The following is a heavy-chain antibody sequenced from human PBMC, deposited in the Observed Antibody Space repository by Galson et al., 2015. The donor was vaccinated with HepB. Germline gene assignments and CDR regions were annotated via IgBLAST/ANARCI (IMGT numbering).Heavy chain of an antibody. V-gene: IGHV1-18*04. CDR2: ISTYNGKT. CDR1: GHTFTTYS. J-gene: IGHJ6*02. D-gene: IGHD3-16*01. CDR3: ARDSLRVGYYYYRLDI. Sequence: SCKASGHTFTTYSISWVRQAPGQGLEWMGWISTYNGKTNYAQNLQDRVTMTTDTSTRTAYMELRSLRFDDTAVYYCARDSLRVGYYYYRLDIWGQGTTVTVSS.